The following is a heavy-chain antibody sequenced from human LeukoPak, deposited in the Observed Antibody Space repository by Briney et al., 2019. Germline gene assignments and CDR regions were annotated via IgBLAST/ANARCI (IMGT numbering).Heavy chain of an antibody. D-gene: IGHD6-19*01. CDR2: IYYSGTT. V-gene: IGHV4-59*11. CDR1: AGSISSHY. Sequence: PSETLSLTCSVSAGSISSHYWSWIRQPPGKGLEWIGYIYYSGTTNYNPSLKSRVTISVDTSKNQFSLKLSSVTAADTAVYYCASSGIAVAGTHYWGQGTLVTVSS. J-gene: IGHJ4*02. CDR3: ASSGIAVAGTHY.